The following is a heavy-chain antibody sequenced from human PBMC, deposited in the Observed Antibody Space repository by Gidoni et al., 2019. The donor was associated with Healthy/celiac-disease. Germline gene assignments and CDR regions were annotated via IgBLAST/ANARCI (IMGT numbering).Heavy chain of an antibody. V-gene: IGHV3-23*01. Sequence: EVQLLESGCGLVQPGGSLLLSCAASGFPFSSYAMRWVRQAPGKGLEWVKASSGSGGSTYYADSVKGRFTISRDNAKNTRYLQMNSMRAEDTAVYYCASPNYYGSGSYYYYDDGMDVWGQGTTVTVSS. CDR1: GFPFSSYA. CDR3: ASPNYYGSGSYYYYDDGMDV. CDR2: SSGSGGST. J-gene: IGHJ6*02. D-gene: IGHD3-10*01.